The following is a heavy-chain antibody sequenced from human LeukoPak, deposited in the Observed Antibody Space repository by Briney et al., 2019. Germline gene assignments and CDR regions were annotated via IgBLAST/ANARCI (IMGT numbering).Heavy chain of an antibody. V-gene: IGHV1-24*01. D-gene: IGHD1-26*01. CDR1: GYTLTELS. CDR2: FDPEDGKT. CDR3: ATEPNKFYPSSVGATTGFDY. J-gene: IGHJ4*02. Sequence: GASVKVSCKVSGYTLTELSMHWVRQAPGKGLEWMGGFDPEDGKTIYAQKFQGRVTMTEDTSTDTAYMELSSLRSEDTAVYYCATEPNKFYPSSVGATTGFDYWGQGTLVTVSS.